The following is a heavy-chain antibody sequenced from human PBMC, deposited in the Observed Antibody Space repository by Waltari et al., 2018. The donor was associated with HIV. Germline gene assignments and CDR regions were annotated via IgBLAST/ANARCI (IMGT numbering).Heavy chain of an antibody. CDR1: GYTFTNHD. J-gene: IGHJ4*02. CDR3: ARGLSGATTLSDY. Sequence: QAQLVQSGAEVKKSGASVKVSCKASGYTFTNHDINWVRQATGQGLEWMGWRNPNSGNTGYAQKFQGRVTMTRNTSISTAYMELSSLNSEDTAVYYCARGLSGATTLSDYWGQGTLVTVSS. D-gene: IGHD1-26*01. V-gene: IGHV1-8*01. CDR2: RNPNSGNT.